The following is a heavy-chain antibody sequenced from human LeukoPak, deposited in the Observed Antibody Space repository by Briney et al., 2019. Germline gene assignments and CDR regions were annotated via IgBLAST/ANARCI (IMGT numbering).Heavy chain of an antibody. Sequence: GGSLRLSCTASGFSFSGHWMHWARQLPGKGLVWVSRISPTGSTTSYADSVKGRFTVSRDNAKNSLCLQMNSLRAEDTAVYYCARDPPYSGSHASATYIDYWGQGTLVTVSS. V-gene: IGHV3-74*01. CDR2: ISPTGSTT. CDR3: ARDPPYSGSHASATYIDY. D-gene: IGHD6-6*01. CDR1: GFSFSGHW. J-gene: IGHJ4*02.